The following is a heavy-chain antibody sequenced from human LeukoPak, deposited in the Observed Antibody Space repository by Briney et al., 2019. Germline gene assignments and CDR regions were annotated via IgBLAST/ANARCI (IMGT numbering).Heavy chain of an antibody. CDR1: GYTFTGYY. CDR3: ARGGDWCSSTSCYPYYFDY. Sequence: ASVKVSCKASGYTFTGYYMHWVRQAPGQGLEWMGRINPNSGGTNYAQKLQGRVTMTRDTSISTAYMELSRLRSDDTAVYYCARGGDWCSSTSCYPYYFDYWGQGTLVTVSS. V-gene: IGHV1-2*06. D-gene: IGHD2-2*01. J-gene: IGHJ4*02. CDR2: INPNSGGT.